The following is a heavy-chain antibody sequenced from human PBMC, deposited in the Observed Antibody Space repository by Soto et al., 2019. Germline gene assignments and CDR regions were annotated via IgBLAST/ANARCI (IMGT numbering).Heavy chain of an antibody. Sequence: GGSLRLSCAASGFTFSTYWMHWVRQAPGTGLEWVSRIKGDGSSTSYADSVKGRFTISRDNAKNTLYLQMNSLGAEDTAVYWCARGIRNYYDVDVWGQGTTVTVSS. CDR1: GFTFSTYW. CDR2: IKGDGSST. CDR3: ARGIRNYYDVDV. J-gene: IGHJ6*02. V-gene: IGHV3-74*01.